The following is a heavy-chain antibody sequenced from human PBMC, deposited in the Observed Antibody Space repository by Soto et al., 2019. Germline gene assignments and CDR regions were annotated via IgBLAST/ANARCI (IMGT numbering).Heavy chain of an antibody. CDR2: IYYSGST. CDR1: GGSISSGGYY. D-gene: IGHD3-22*01. J-gene: IGHJ4*02. Sequence: QVQLQESGPGLVKPSQTLSLTCTVSGGSISSGGYYWSWIRQHPGKGLEWIGYIYYSGSTYYNPSLKSRVTISVYTSKNQFSLKLSSVTAADTAVYYCARTSPYYYDSSGYSQYYFDYWGQGTLVTVSS. CDR3: ARTSPYYYDSSGYSQYYFDY. V-gene: IGHV4-31*03.